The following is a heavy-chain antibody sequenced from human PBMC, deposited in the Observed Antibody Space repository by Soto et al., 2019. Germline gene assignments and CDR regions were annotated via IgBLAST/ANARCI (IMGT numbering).Heavy chain of an antibody. V-gene: IGHV3-30*18. CDR1: GFTFSSYG. J-gene: IGHJ6*02. CDR3: AKGRGYFDWFSDYYYYYGMDV. CDR2: ISYDGSNK. D-gene: IGHD3-9*01. Sequence: SLRLSCAASGFTFSSYGMHWVRQAPGKGLEWVAVISYDGSNKYYADSVKGRFTISRDNSKNTLYLQMNSLRAEDTAVYYCAKGRGYFDWFSDYYYYYGMDVWGQGTTVTVSS.